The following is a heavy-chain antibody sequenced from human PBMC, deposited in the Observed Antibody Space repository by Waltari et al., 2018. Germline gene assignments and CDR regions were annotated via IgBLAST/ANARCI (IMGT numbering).Heavy chain of an antibody. CDR2: LDPEDGEI. J-gene: IGHJ4*02. Sequence: QVQLVQSGAEVKKPGASVKVSCKVSGYSLSKLSMHWVRQAPGKGLEWMGGLDPEDGEIGHAQKFQGRVTMTEDTSIDTAYMELSSLRPEDTAAYYCAILGIGMSGWVFDLWGQGTLVTVS. V-gene: IGHV1-24*01. D-gene: IGHD6-19*01. CDR3: AILGIGMSGWVFDL. CDR1: GYSLSKLS.